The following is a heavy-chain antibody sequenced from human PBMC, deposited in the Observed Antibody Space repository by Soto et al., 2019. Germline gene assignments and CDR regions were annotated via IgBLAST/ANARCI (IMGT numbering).Heavy chain of an antibody. D-gene: IGHD5-12*01. CDR1: GFSLSTSGVG. Sequence: QITLKESGPTLVKPTQTLTLSCTFSGFSLSTSGVGVGWIRQPPGKALEWLALIYWDDDKRYSPSLKSRLTITKDTSKNQVVLTMTNMDPVDTATYYCAHVYGGYDNFDYWGQGTLVTVSS. CDR3: AHVYGGYDNFDY. V-gene: IGHV2-5*02. CDR2: IYWDDDK. J-gene: IGHJ4*02.